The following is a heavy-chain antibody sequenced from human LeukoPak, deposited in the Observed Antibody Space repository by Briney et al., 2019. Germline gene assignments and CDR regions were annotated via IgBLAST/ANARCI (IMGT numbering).Heavy chain of an antibody. CDR2: IYTSGST. CDR3: ARAERSSTTPWPYYYYYMDV. CDR1: GGSISSGSYY. Sequence: SQTLSLTCTVSGGSISSGSYYWSWIRQPAGKGLEWIGRIYTSGSTNYNPSLKSRVTMSVDTSKNQFSLKLSSVTAADTAVYYCARAERSSTTPWPYYYYYMDVWGKGTTVTVSS. V-gene: IGHV4-61*02. D-gene: IGHD2-2*01. J-gene: IGHJ6*03.